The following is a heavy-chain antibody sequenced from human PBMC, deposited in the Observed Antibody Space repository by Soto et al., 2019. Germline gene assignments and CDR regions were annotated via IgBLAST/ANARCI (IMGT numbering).Heavy chain of an antibody. J-gene: IGHJ5*02. V-gene: IGHV1-2*02. CDR3: ARESHDLEVEQVNVLGPFTWFDP. D-gene: IGHD2-2*01. Sequence: ASVKVSCKASGYTFTGYYMHWVRQAPGQGLEWMGWINPNSGGTNYAQQFQGRLTITADKFTSTVYMELSSLRSEDTAVYYCARESHDLEVEQVNVLGPFTWFDPWGPGTLVTVSS. CDR1: GYTFTGYY. CDR2: INPNSGGT.